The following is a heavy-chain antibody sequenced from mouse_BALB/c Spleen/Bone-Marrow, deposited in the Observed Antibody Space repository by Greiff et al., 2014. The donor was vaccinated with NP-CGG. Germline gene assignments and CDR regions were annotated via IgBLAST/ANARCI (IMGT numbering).Heavy chain of an antibody. V-gene: IGHV5-12-2*01. CDR1: GFTFSSYA. CDR2: ITLGGGGS. J-gene: IGHJ2*01. D-gene: IGHD2-10*02. Sequence: DVKLEESGGGLAQPGGSLRLSCAASGFTFSSYAMPWVRQTPEKRLEWVGNITLGGGGSYYQDNVKGRFAISRDNAENTAYLQMSSLKSEDTAIYYCTRHWGGPSYFDHWGQGTTLTVSS. CDR3: TRHWGGPSYFDH.